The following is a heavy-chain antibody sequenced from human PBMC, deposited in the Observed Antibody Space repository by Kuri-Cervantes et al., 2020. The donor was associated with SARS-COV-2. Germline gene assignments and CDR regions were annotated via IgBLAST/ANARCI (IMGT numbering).Heavy chain of an antibody. CDR3: ARGPRIVAGASWFDP. D-gene: IGHD2-2*01. Sequence: GGSLRLSCAASGFTFSDYYMSWIRQAPGKGLEWVSYISGSGNSIYYADSVKGRFTISRDNAKNSLYLQMNSLRAEDAAVYYCARGPRIVAGASWFDPWGQGTLVTVSS. J-gene: IGHJ5*02. V-gene: IGHV3-11*01. CDR1: GFTFSDYY. CDR2: ISGSGNSI.